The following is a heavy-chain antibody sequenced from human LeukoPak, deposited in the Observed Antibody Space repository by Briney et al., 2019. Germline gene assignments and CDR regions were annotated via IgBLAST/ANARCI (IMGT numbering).Heavy chain of an antibody. J-gene: IGHJ3*02. CDR1: GGSFSGYY. Sequence: PSETLSLTCAVYGGSFSGYYWSWIRQPPGKGLEWIGEINHSGSTNYNPSLKSRVTISVDTSKNQFSLKLSSVTAADTAVYYCARGIDYDYVWGSYRPHAFDIWGQGTMVTVSS. V-gene: IGHV4-34*01. CDR3: ARGIDYDYVWGSYRPHAFDI. CDR2: INHSGST. D-gene: IGHD3-16*02.